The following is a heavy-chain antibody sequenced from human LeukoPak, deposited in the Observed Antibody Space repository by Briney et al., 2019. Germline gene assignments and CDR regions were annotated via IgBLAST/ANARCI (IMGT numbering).Heavy chain of an antibody. D-gene: IGHD1-26*01. CDR3: AKDGSGTYPDAFDM. J-gene: IGHJ3*02. Sequence: GGSLRLSCAASGFTFSNFAMTWVRQAPGKGLEWVSGIRISGGDTHYADSVKGRFTISRDNSKNTLYLQMNSLRAEDTAVYYCAKDGSGTYPDAFDMWGQGTMVTVSS. CDR1: GFTFSNFA. V-gene: IGHV3-23*01. CDR2: IRISGGDT.